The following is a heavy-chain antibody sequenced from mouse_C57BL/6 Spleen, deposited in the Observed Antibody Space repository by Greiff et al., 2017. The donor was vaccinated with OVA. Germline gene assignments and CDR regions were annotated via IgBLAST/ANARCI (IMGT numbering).Heavy chain of an antibody. CDR3: ARGGSSLYYYAMDY. D-gene: IGHD1-1*01. CDR2: IWTGGGT. Sequence: VNVVESGPGLVAPSQSLSITCTVSGFSLTSYAISWVRQPPGKGLEWLGVIWTGGGTNYNSALKSRLSISKDNSKSQVFLKMNSLQTDDTARYYCARGGSSLYYYAMDYWGQGTSVTVSS. V-gene: IGHV2-9-1*01. CDR1: GFSLTSYA. J-gene: IGHJ4*01.